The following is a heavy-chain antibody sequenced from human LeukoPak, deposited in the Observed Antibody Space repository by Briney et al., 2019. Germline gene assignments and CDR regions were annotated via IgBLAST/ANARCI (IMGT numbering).Heavy chain of an antibody. CDR1: GFSISNFW. Sequence: GGSLRLSCAASGFSISNFWMHWVRQAPGKGLVWVSRINSDGSSTTYADSVKGRFTISRDNAKNTLYLQANSLRAEDTAVYYCARGAARCSGGHCYPYWGGGTLVTVSS. D-gene: IGHD2-15*01. CDR2: INSDGSST. CDR3: ARGAARCSGGHCYPY. V-gene: IGHV3-74*01. J-gene: IGHJ4*02.